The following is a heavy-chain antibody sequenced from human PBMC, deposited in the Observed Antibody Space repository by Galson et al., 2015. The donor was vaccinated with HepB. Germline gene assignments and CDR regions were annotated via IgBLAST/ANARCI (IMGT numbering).Heavy chain of an antibody. CDR2: ISSNGGST. D-gene: IGHD1-1*01. Sequence: SLRLSCAASGFTFSSYAMHWVRQAPGKGLEYVSAISSNGGSTYYADSVKGRFTISRDNSKNTLYLQMSSLRAEDTAVYYCVSRRVLERYYFDYWGQGTLVTVSS. J-gene: IGHJ4*02. V-gene: IGHV3-64D*06. CDR1: GFTFSSYA. CDR3: VSRRVLERYYFDY.